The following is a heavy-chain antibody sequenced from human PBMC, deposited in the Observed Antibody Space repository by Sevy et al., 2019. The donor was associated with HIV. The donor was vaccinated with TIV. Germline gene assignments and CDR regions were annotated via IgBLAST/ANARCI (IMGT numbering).Heavy chain of an antibody. V-gene: IGHV4-59*08. CDR1: GGSITSLY. Sequence: SETLSLTCTVSGGSITSLYWNWIRRPPGKGLEWIANIYYNGHINYNPSLKSRFTLSLDTSKNQFSLRLSSVTAADTAMYYCAGENAWGRGYSWGQGTLVTVSS. CDR3: AGENAWGRGYS. CDR2: IYYNGHI. J-gene: IGHJ4*02. D-gene: IGHD1-26*01.